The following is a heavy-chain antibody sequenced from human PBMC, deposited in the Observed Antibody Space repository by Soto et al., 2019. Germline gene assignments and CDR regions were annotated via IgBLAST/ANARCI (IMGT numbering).Heavy chain of an antibody. J-gene: IGHJ4*02. V-gene: IGHV4-31*03. Sequence: PSETLSLTCTVSGGSISSGGYYWSWIRQHPGKGLEWIGYIYYSGSTYYNPSLKSRVTISVDTSKNQFSLKLGSVTAADTAVYYCARMYSGSYSDYWGQGTLVTVSS. D-gene: IGHD1-26*01. CDR3: ARMYSGSYSDY. CDR2: IYYSGST. CDR1: GGSISSGGYY.